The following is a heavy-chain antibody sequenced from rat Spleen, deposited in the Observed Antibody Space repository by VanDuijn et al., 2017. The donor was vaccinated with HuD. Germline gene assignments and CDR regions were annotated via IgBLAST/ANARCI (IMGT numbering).Heavy chain of an antibody. D-gene: IGHD1-2*01. Sequence: EVKLVESGGGLVQPGRSLKLSCAASGFNFNDYWMGWFRQATGKGLEWVASISTGGGNTYYRDSVKGRFTISRDNAKSTLYLQMDSLRSEDTATYYCATTGITLGAGHWFAYWGQGTLVTVSS. V-gene: IGHV5-25*01. J-gene: IGHJ3*01. CDR2: ISTGGGNT. CDR3: ATTGITLGAGHWFAY. CDR1: GFNFNDYW.